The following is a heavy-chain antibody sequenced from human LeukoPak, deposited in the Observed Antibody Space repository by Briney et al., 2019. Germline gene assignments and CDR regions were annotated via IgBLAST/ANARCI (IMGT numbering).Heavy chain of an antibody. D-gene: IGHD1-26*01. Sequence: GGSLRLSCAASGFTFSSYAMHWVCQAPGKGLEWVAVISYDGSNKYYADSVKGRFTISRDNSKNTLYLQMNSLRAEDTAVYYCARDLGSGSYLFDYWGQGTLVTVSS. J-gene: IGHJ4*02. CDR3: ARDLGSGSYLFDY. CDR1: GFTFSSYA. V-gene: IGHV3-30*04. CDR2: ISYDGSNK.